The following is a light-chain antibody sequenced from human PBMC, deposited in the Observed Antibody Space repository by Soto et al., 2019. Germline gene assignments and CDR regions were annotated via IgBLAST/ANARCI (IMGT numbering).Light chain of an antibody. CDR2: KVS. J-gene: IGKJ2*01. V-gene: IGKV2-30*02. CDR3: MQNTHWPHT. CDR1: QSLVLSDGSTN. Sequence: DVVMTQSPLSLPVTLGQPASISCRSSQSLVLSDGSTNVNWFQQRPGQSPRRLIYKVSQWDSGVPDRFSGSGSGTNFTLKISRVEAEDVGLYYCMQNTHWPHTVGQGTKLEIK.